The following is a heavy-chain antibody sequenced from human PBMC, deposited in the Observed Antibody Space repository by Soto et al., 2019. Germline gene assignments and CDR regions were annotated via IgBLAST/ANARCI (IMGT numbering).Heavy chain of an antibody. D-gene: IGHD6-6*01. V-gene: IGHV1-46*01. CDR1: GYTFTSYY. CDR2: INPSGGST. J-gene: IGHJ6*02. CDR3: ARAPTSSIAARPGGMDV. Sequence: GASVKVSFKASGYTFTSYYMHWVRQAPGQGLEWMGIINPSGGSTSYAQKFQGRVTMTRDTSTSTVYMELSSLRSEDTAVYYCARAPTSSIAARPGGMDVWGQGTTVTVSS.